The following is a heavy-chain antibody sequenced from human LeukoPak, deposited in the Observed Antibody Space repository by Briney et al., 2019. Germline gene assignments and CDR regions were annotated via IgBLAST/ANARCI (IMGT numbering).Heavy chain of an antibody. V-gene: IGHV1-69*05. CDR1: GGTFSSYA. Sequence: EASVKVSCKASGGTFSSYAISWVRQAPGQGLEWMGRIIPIFGTANYAQKFQGRVTITTDESTSTAYMELSSLRSEDTAVYYCATPRGSYKYYFDYWGQGTLVTVSS. CDR2: IIPIFGTA. CDR3: ATPRGSYKYYFDY. J-gene: IGHJ4*02. D-gene: IGHD3-16*01.